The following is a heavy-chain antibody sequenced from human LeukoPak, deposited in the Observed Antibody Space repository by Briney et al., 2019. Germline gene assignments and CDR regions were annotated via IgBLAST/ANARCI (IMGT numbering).Heavy chain of an antibody. V-gene: IGHV7-4-1*02. J-gene: IGHJ4*02. CDR2: INTDTGNP. Sequence: ASVKVSCKASGYTFTSYAMNWVRQAPGQGLEWMGWINTDTGNPTYAQGFTGRFVFSLDTSVSTAYLQISSLKAEDTAVYYCARDRVGGYYAIIDYWGQGTLVTVSS. CDR3: ARDRVGGYYAIIDY. CDR1: GYTFTSYA. D-gene: IGHD3-22*01.